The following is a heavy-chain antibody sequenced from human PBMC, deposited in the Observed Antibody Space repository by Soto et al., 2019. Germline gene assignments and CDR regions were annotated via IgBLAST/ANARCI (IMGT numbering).Heavy chain of an antibody. CDR1: GCTFSSHA. CDR2: IIPLFGTA. CDR3: ASQRIHYGMDV. Sequence: SVKVSCNASGCTFSSHAISLVRHTLGRGLEWMGGIIPLFGTANYAQKFQGRVTITADESTSTAYMELSSLRSEDTAVSYCASQRIHYGMDVWGEGITVTVSS. V-gene: IGHV1-69*13. J-gene: IGHJ6*04.